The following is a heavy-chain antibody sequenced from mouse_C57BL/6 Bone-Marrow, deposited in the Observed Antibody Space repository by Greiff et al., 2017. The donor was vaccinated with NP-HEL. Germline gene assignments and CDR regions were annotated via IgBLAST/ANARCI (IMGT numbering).Heavy chain of an antibody. CDR3: ARGIHYGSPYAMDY. CDR2: IHPNSGST. V-gene: IGHV1-64*01. Sequence: QVQLQQPGAELVKPGASVKLSCKASGYTFTSYWMHWVKQRPGQGLEWIGMIHPNSGSTNYNEKFKSKATLTVDTSSSTAYMQLSSLTSEDSAVYYCARGIHYGSPYAMDYGGQGTSVTVSS. J-gene: IGHJ4*01. D-gene: IGHD1-1*01. CDR1: GYTFTSYW.